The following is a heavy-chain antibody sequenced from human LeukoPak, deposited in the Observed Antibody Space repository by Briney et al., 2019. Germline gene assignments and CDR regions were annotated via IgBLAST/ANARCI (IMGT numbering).Heavy chain of an antibody. CDR2: IIPIFGTA. Sequence: ASVKVSCKASGGTFSSYAISWVRQAPGQELEWMGGIIPIFGTANYAQKFQGRVTITADESTSTAYMELSSLRSEDTAVYYCARGPGVRFLEWLLSDYYMDVWGKGTTVTVSS. CDR1: GGTFSSYA. J-gene: IGHJ6*03. V-gene: IGHV1-69*13. D-gene: IGHD3-3*01. CDR3: ARGPGVRFLEWLLSDYYMDV.